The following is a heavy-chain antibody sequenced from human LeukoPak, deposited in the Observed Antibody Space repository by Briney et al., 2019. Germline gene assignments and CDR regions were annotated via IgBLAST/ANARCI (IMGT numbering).Heavy chain of an antibody. Sequence: GGSLRLSCTASGFTFSAYAMMWVRQAPGKGPEWVSAIRGGGGSAFYADSVKGRFTISRDNSKYTLFLQMNSLRAEDSAVYYCARDPNGDYIGAFDMWGPGTMVTVSS. V-gene: IGHV3-23*01. CDR3: ARDPNGDYIGAFDM. D-gene: IGHD4-17*01. CDR1: GFTFSAYA. J-gene: IGHJ3*02. CDR2: IRGGGGSA.